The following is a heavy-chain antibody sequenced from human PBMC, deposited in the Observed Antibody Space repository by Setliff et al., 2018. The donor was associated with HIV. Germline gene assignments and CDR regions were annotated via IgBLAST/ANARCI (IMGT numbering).Heavy chain of an antibody. CDR1: GFTFRNYW. CDR2: IDGDGSGT. Sequence: GGSLRLSCAASGFTFRNYWMHWVRQAPGKGLVWVSRIDGDGSGTSYADSVQGRFTISRDNAKNTLYLQMNSLRAEDTAVYYCVRDIITCWDVWCQGTTVTVSS. V-gene: IGHV3-74*01. D-gene: IGHD3-16*01. CDR3: VRDIITCWDV. J-gene: IGHJ6*02.